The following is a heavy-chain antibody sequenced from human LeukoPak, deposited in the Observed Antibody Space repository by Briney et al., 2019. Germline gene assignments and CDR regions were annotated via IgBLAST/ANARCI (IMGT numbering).Heavy chain of an antibody. Sequence: GGSLRLSCAASGFTFSTYAMTWVRQAPGKGLEWVSSITGSGDGTSAADSVRGRFTISRDNSKNTLYLQMNSLRVEDTAVYYCARDSVIYGYWGQGTLVTVSS. J-gene: IGHJ4*02. CDR1: GFTFSTYA. CDR2: ITGSGDGT. CDR3: ARDSVIYGY. D-gene: IGHD3/OR15-3a*01. V-gene: IGHV3-23*01.